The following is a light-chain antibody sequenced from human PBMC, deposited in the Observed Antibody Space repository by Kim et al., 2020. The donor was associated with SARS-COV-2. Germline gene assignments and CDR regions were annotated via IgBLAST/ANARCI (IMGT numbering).Light chain of an antibody. Sequence: IQMTQSPSSLSASVGDGVTITCRASQGISNHLAWYQQKPGKAPKLLIYAASALQSGVPSRFSGSGSGTDFTLTISSLQPEDVATYYCQRCKGARRTCGEGSKVGIK. J-gene: IGKJ1*01. CDR3: QRCKGARRT. CDR1: QGISNH. V-gene: IGKV1-27*01. CDR2: AAS.